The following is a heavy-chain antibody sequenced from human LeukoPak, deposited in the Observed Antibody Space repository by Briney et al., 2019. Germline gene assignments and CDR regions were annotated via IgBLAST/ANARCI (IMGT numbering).Heavy chain of an antibody. CDR2: VKEDGSEK. CDR3: ASGRQLGY. CDR1: GFTFSNYW. D-gene: IGHD6-13*01. Sequence: QSGGSLRLSCAASGFTFSNYWMSWVRQAPGKGLEWVANVKEDGSEKYYVDSVKGRFTISRDNARNSLYLQMDSLRAEDTAVYCCASGRQLGYWGQGTLVTVSS. V-gene: IGHV3-7*01. J-gene: IGHJ4*02.